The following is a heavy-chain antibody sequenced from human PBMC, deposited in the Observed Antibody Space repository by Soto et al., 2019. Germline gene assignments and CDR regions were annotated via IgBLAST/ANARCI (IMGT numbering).Heavy chain of an antibody. Sequence: PSETLSLTCAVSGGSISSSNCWSWVRQPPGKGLEWIGEIYHSVSTNYNQSLKSRVTISVDKSKNQFSLKLSSVTAADTAVYYFERVQYYDYVWGSYRPNWFDPWGQGTLVTVSS. CDR3: ERVQYYDYVWGSYRPNWFDP. CDR1: GGSISSSNC. J-gene: IGHJ5*02. D-gene: IGHD3-16*02. CDR2: IYHSVST. V-gene: IGHV4-4*02.